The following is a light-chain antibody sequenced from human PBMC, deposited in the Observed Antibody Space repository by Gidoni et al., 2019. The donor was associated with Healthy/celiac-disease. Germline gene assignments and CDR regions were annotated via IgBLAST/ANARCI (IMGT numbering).Light chain of an antibody. J-gene: IGKJ2*01. CDR2: AAS. Sequence: DIQMTQSPSSLSASVGDRVNITCRASQSISSDLKCYQQKPGKAPKLLIYAASSLQRVVPSRFSGSGSGEYFTLTISSLQPDDFATYYCQQSYSTPTFGQXTKLEIK. V-gene: IGKV1-39*01. CDR3: QQSYSTPT. CDR1: QSISSD.